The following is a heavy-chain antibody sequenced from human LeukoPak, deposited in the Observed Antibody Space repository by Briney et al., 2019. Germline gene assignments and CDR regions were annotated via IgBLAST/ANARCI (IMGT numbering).Heavy chain of an antibody. D-gene: IGHD4-23*01. J-gene: IGHJ3*02. V-gene: IGHV3-74*01. CDR3: VTLTWVVSPHAFDM. CDR2: ITPDGTTT. CDR1: GFTFTTYW. Sequence: PGGSLRLSCAASGFTFTTYWVHWVRQAPGKGLMWVSRITPDGTTTNHADFVKGRVTISKDNAKNTVSLQMNSLNAEDTAVYYCVTLTWVVSPHAFDMWDQGTMVAVPP.